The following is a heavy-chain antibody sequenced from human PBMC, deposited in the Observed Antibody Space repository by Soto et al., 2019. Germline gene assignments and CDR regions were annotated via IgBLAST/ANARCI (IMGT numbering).Heavy chain of an antibody. Sequence: GGSLRLSCAASGFTFSSYSMNWVRQAPGKGLEWVSSISSSSSYIYYADSVKGRFTISRDNAKNSLYLQMNSLRAEDTAVYYCARVSETYYHDSSGYYPYCGQGTLVTVSS. CDR3: ARVSETYYHDSSGYYPY. J-gene: IGHJ4*02. CDR1: GFTFSSYS. CDR2: ISSSSSYI. V-gene: IGHV3-21*01. D-gene: IGHD3-22*01.